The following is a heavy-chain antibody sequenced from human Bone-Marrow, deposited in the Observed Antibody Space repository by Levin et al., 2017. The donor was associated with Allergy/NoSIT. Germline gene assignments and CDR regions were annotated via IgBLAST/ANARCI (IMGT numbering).Heavy chain of an antibody. CDR3: ARFIAVAGYFDY. D-gene: IGHD6-19*01. CDR2: INAGNGNT. CDR1: GYTFTSYA. J-gene: IGHJ4*02. V-gene: IGHV1-3*01. Sequence: GESLKISCKASGYTFTSYAMHWVRQAPGQRLEWMGWINAGNGNTKYSQKFQGRVTITRDTSASTAYMELSSLRSEDTAVYYCARFIAVAGYFDYWGQGTLVTVSS.